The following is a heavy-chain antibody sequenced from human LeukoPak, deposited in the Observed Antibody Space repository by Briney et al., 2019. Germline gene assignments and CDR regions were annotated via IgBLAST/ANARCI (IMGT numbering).Heavy chain of an antibody. CDR2: IYYSGST. CDR1: GGSISSSSYY. D-gene: IGHD5-12*01. V-gene: IGHV4-39*07. J-gene: IGHJ6*02. Sequence: SETLSLTCTVSGGSISSSSYYWGWIRQPPGKGLEWIGSIYYSGSTYYNPSLKSRVTISVDTSKNQFSLKLSSVTAADTAVYYCARGGLGYDSYYYGMDVWGQGTTVTVSS. CDR3: ARGGLGYDSYYYGMDV.